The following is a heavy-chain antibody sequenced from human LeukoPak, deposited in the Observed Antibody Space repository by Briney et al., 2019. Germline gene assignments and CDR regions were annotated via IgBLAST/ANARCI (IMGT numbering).Heavy chain of an antibody. V-gene: IGHV3-21*01. D-gene: IGHD6-19*01. J-gene: IGHJ4*02. CDR3: ARDGSSGWVFDY. CDR1: GFTFSSYW. CDR2: ISSSSSYI. Sequence: GGSLRLSCAASGFTFSSYWMTWVRQAPGKGLEWVSSISSSSSYIYYADSVKGRFTISRDNAKNSLYLQMNSLRAEDTAVYYCARDGSSGWVFDYWGQGTLVTVSS.